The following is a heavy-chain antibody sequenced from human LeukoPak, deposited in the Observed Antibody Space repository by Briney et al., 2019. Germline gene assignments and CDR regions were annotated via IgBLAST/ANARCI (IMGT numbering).Heavy chain of an antibody. CDR2: IRYDGSNK. CDR3: AKGGYSYGYVDY. J-gene: IGHJ4*02. D-gene: IGHD5-18*01. Sequence: GGSLRPSCAASRYTFSSYGMHWVRQAPGKGLEWVAFIRYDGSNKYYADSVKGRFTISRDNSKNTLYLQMNSLRAEDTAVYYCAKGGYSYGYVDYWGQGTLVTVSS. V-gene: IGHV3-30*02. CDR1: RYTFSSYG.